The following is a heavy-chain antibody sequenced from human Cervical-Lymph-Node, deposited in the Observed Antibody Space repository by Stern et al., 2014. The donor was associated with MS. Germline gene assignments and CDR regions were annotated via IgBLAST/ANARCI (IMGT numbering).Heavy chain of an antibody. CDR2: IPYSGIT. J-gene: IGHJ4*02. Sequence: VQLVESGPGLVKPSETLSLTCTVSGGSITRTSHYWGWIRQTPVKGLEWIGSIPYSGITSYNPSLESRVTISADTSKNQFSLKLSSVIAADTAVYYCARLGITMALVSRTYYFDYWGQGTLVSVSS. D-gene: IGHD3-10*01. CDR1: GGSITRTSHY. V-gene: IGHV4-39*01. CDR3: ARLGITMALVSRTYYFDY.